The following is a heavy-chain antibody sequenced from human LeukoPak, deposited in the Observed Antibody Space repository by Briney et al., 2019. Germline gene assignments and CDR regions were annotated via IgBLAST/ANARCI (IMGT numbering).Heavy chain of an antibody. CDR3: AKAPVTSCRGAFCYPFDY. D-gene: IGHD2-15*01. J-gene: IGHJ4*02. V-gene: IGHV3-49*04. CDR2: IRSKAYGGTA. Sequence: GGSLRLSCTGSGFIFGDYAMNWVRQAPGKGLEWVGVIRSKAYGGTAEYAASVKGRFTISRDDSKSIAYLQMSSLKTEDTAVYYCAKAPVTSCRGAFCYPFDYWGQGTLVTVSS. CDR1: GFIFGDYA.